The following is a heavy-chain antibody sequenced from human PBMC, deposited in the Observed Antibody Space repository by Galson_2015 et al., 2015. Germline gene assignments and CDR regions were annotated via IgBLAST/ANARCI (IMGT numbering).Heavy chain of an antibody. CDR1: GFTFSSYG. CDR2: IWYDGSNK. D-gene: IGHD6-19*01. J-gene: IGHJ4*02. Sequence: SLRLSCAASGFTFSSYGMHWVRQAPGKGLEWVAVIWYDGSNKYYADSVKGRFTISRDNSKKRLYLQMNSLRAEDTAVYYCAREQPAVAGIIGFDYWGQGTLVTVSS. CDR3: AREQPAVAGIIGFDY. V-gene: IGHV3-33*01.